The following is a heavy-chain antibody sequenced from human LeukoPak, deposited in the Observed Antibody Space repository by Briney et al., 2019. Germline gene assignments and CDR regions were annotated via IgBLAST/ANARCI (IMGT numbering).Heavy chain of an antibody. Sequence: GGSLRLSCAASGFTFKNYAMTWIRQAPGKGLEWVSAIHSSGASTFYADFVKGRFTIPRDNSKDTLYLQMDSLTAEDTAVYYCAKGSWGSGWYADWGQGTLVTVSS. CDR2: IHSSGAST. J-gene: IGHJ4*02. CDR3: AKGSWGSGWYAD. D-gene: IGHD6-19*01. V-gene: IGHV3-23*01. CDR1: GFTFKNYA.